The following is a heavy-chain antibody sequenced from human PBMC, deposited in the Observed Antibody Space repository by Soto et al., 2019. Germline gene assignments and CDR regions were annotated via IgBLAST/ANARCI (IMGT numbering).Heavy chain of an antibody. Sequence: SETLSLTCAVSGYSIASGYYWAWIRQSPGKGLEWIESIYHAGSVYYNPSLNSRVAVSLDNSKNHFSLKLTSMTAADTAVYYCARTFDYHGMDVWGQGTTVTVSS. CDR1: GYSIASGYY. CDR2: IYHAGSV. J-gene: IGHJ6*02. V-gene: IGHV4-38-2*01. CDR3: ARTFDYHGMDV.